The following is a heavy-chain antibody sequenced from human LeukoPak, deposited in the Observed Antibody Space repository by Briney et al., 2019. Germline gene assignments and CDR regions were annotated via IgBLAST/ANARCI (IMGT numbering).Heavy chain of an antibody. CDR3: ATYYGAFDI. V-gene: IGHV3-30*03. Sequence: GGSLRLSCGASGFTFSSYGMHWVRQAPGKGLEWVAVISYDGSNKYFADSVKDRFTISRDNSKNTLYLQMSSLRAEDTAVYYCATYYGAFDIWGQGTMVTVSS. CDR2: ISYDGSNK. CDR1: GFTFSSYG. D-gene: IGHD3-16*01. J-gene: IGHJ3*02.